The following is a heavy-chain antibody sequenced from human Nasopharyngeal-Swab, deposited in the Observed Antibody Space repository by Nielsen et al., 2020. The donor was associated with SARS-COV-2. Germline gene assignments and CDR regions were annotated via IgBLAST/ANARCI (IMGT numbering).Heavy chain of an antibody. V-gene: IGHV3-9*01. CDR3: AKAVTYYDFWSGPDV. Sequence: SLKISCAASGFTFDDYATHWVRQAPGKGLEWVSGISWNSGSIGYADSVKGRFTISRDNAKNSLYLQMNSLRAEDTALYYCAKAVTYYDFWSGPDVWGQGTLVTVSS. J-gene: IGHJ4*02. D-gene: IGHD3-3*01. CDR1: GFTFDDYA. CDR2: ISWNSGSI.